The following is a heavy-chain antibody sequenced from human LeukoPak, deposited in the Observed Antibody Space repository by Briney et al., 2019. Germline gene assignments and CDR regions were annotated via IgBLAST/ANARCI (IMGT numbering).Heavy chain of an antibody. J-gene: IGHJ6*02. Sequence: GRSLRLSCAAYGFTFSSYAMHWDRQAPGKGLEWVAVISYDGSNKYYADSVKGRFTISRDNSKNTLYLQMNSLRAEDTAVYYCAKDLGDVLRFLEHMDVWGQGTTFTVSS. CDR1: GFTFSSYA. D-gene: IGHD3-3*01. V-gene: IGHV3-30*18. CDR3: AKDLGDVLRFLEHMDV. CDR2: ISYDGSNK.